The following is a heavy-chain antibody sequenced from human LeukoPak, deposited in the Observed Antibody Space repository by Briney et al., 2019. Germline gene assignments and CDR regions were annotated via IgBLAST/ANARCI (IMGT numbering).Heavy chain of an antibody. CDR3: ARDAGGTWFDP. J-gene: IGHJ5*02. CDR2: VKNNGGT. Sequence: SETLSLICTVSGGSISTYSWNWIRQSPGRGLEWIGYVKNNGGTYNNPSLRSRVTISLDTSKNQFSLKLTSVTAADTAVYYCARDAGGTWFDPWGQGTLVTVSS. CDR1: GGSISTYS. V-gene: IGHV4-59*01.